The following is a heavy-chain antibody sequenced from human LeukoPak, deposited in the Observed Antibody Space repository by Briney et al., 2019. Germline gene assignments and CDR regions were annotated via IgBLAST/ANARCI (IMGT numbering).Heavy chain of an antibody. CDR3: ARGLRNLRIAARGLASTPPFGY. CDR2: INHSGST. V-gene: IGHV4-34*01. Sequence: SETLSLTCAVYGGSFSVYYWSWIRQPPGKGLEWIGEINHSGSTNYNPSLKSRVTISVDTSKNQFSLKLSSVTAADTAVYYCARGLRNLRIAARGLASTPPFGYWGQGTLVTVSS. J-gene: IGHJ4*02. CDR1: GGSFSVYY. D-gene: IGHD6-6*01.